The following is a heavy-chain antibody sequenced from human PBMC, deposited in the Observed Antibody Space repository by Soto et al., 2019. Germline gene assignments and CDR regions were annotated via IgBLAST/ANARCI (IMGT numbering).Heavy chain of an antibody. CDR1: GFAFSSHP. J-gene: IGHJ3*01. D-gene: IGHD6-6*01. Sequence: GSLRLSCAASGFAFSSHPMSWVRQAPERGLEWVSGISDGGDLTYNADSVKGRFTISRDNSKNILFLQMNSLRAEDTALYYCARRAFGSSRSFDLWGQGTMVTVPS. CDR2: ISDGGDLT. V-gene: IGHV3-23*01. CDR3: ARRAFGSSRSFDL.